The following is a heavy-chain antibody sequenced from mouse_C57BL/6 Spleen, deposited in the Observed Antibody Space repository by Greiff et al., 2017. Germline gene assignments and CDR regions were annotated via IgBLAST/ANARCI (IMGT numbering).Heavy chain of an antibody. CDR3: ARSSDYHYFDY. D-gene: IGHD2-4*01. CDR2: INPSTGGT. J-gene: IGHJ2*01. CDR1: GYSFTGYY. Sequence: VQLQQSGPELVKPGASVKISCKASGYSFTGYYMNWVKQSPEKSLEWIGEINPSTGGTTYNQKFKAKATLTVDKSSSTAYMQLKSLTSEDSAVYHCARSSDYHYFDYWGQGTTLTVSS. V-gene: IGHV1-42*01.